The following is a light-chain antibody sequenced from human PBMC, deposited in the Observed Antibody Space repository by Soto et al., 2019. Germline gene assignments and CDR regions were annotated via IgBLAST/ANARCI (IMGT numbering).Light chain of an antibody. V-gene: IGKV3-20*01. CDR3: QHYGTSPLT. CDR2: GAS. CDR1: QSVSSTY. Sequence: EIVLTQSPGTLSSSPGERATLSCRASQSVSSTYLTWFQQKPGQAPRLLIDGASSRATGIPDRFSGSGSGTDFPLTISRLEPEDFAVYYCQHYGTSPLTFGGGTRVEIK. J-gene: IGKJ4*01.